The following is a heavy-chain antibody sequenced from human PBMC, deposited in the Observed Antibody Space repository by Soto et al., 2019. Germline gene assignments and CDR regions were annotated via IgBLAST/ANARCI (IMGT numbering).Heavy chain of an antibody. CDR3: ARAGGSSSGYYYYGMDV. CDR2: INPSGGST. J-gene: IGHJ6*02. V-gene: IGHV1-46*01. CDR1: GYTFTSYY. D-gene: IGHD6-6*01. Sequence: GASVKVSCKASGYTFTSYYMHWVRQAPGQGLEWMGIINPSGGSTSYAQKFQGRVTMTRDTSTSTVYMELSSLRSEDTAVYYCARAGGSSSGYYYYGMDVWGQGTTVTVSS.